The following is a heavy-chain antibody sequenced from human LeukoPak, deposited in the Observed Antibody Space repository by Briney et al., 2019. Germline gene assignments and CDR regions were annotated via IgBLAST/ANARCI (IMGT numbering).Heavy chain of an antibody. V-gene: IGHV4-59*01. Sequence: SETLSLTCTVSGGSISSYYWSWIRQPPGKGLEWIGYIYYSGSTNYNSSLKSRVTISVDTSKNQFSLKLSSVTAADTAVYYCASVVVPAARDYYGMDVWGQGTTVTVSS. CDR1: GGSISSYY. CDR2: IYYSGST. J-gene: IGHJ6*02. CDR3: ASVVVPAARDYYGMDV. D-gene: IGHD2-2*01.